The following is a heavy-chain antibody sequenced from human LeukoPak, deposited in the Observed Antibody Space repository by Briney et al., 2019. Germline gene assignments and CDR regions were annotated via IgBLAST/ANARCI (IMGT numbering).Heavy chain of an antibody. CDR1: GGSISSSSYY. CDR2: IYYSGST. CDR3: ARPSARGYSYGLWDY. D-gene: IGHD5-18*01. V-gene: IGHV4-39*01. J-gene: IGHJ4*02. Sequence: TSETLSLTCTVSGGSISSSSYYWGWIRQPPGKGLEWIGSIYYSGSTYYNPSLKSRVTISVDTSKNQFSLKLSSVTAADTAVYYCARPSARGYSYGLWDYWGQGTLVTVSS.